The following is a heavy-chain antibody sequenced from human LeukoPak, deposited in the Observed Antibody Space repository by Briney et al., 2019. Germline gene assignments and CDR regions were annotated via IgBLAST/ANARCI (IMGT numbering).Heavy chain of an antibody. CDR2: ISACNGNT. Sequence: ASVKVSCKASGYTFTSYGISWVRQAPGQGLEWMGWISACNGNTNYAQKLQGRVTMTTDTSTSTAYMELRSLRSDDTAVYYCARDVPFLSIAVAGSFDYWGQGTLVTVSS. V-gene: IGHV1-18*01. D-gene: IGHD6-19*01. CDR3: ARDVPFLSIAVAGSFDY. CDR1: GYTFTSYG. J-gene: IGHJ4*02.